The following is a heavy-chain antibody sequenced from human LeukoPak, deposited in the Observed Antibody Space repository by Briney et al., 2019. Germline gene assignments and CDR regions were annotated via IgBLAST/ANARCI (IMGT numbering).Heavy chain of an antibody. J-gene: IGHJ6*03. V-gene: IGHV3-74*01. D-gene: IGHD4-17*01. Sequence: GGFLRLSCAASGFTFSNYWMHWVRQAPGKGLVWVSRINTDGSDTNYADSVKGRFTISRDNSKNTLYLQMNSLRAEDTAVYYCAKDRKSGYGDYRYYYMDVWGKGTTVTVSS. CDR1: GFTFSNYW. CDR2: INTDGSDT. CDR3: AKDRKSGYGDYRYYYMDV.